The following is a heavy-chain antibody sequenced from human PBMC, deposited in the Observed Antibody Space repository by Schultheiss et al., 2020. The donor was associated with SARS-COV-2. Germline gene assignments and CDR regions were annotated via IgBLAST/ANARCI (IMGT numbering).Heavy chain of an antibody. Sequence: GGSLRLSCAASGFTFSSYAMHWVRQAPGKGLEWVAVISYDGSNKYYADSVKGRFTISRDNSKNSLYLQMDSLRADDTAVYYCARDQWYYDSSGHLDIWGQGTMVTVSS. D-gene: IGHD3-22*01. CDR1: GFTFSSYA. CDR3: ARDQWYYDSSGHLDI. CDR2: ISYDGSNK. V-gene: IGHV3-30-3*01. J-gene: IGHJ3*02.